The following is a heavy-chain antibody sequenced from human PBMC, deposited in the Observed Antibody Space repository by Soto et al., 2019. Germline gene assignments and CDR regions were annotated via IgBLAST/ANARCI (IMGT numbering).Heavy chain of an antibody. Sequence: SVKVSCKASGGTFSSYAISWVRQAPGQGLEWMGGIIPIFGTANYAQKFQGRVTITADESTSTAYMELSSLRSEDTAVYYCARTPPDTAMALQGSFNWRDYHYYVMYVWAQGTTVPVS. CDR3: ARTPPDTAMALQGSFNWRDYHYYVMYV. D-gene: IGHD5-18*01. J-gene: IGHJ6*02. CDR2: IIPIFGTA. V-gene: IGHV1-69*13. CDR1: GGTFSSYA.